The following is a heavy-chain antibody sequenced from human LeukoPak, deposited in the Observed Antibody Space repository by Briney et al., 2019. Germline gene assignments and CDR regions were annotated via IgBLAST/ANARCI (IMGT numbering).Heavy chain of an antibody. CDR3: ARGFLRSPFDY. D-gene: IGHD4-17*01. V-gene: IGHV3-13*01. J-gene: IGHJ4*02. Sequence: GGSLRLSCAASGFTFSSYDMHWVRQATGKGLVWVSAIGTAGDTYYPGSVKGRFTISRENAKNSLYLQMNSLRAGDTAVYYCARGFLRSPFDYWGQGTLVTVSS. CDR1: GFTFSSYD. CDR2: IGTAGDT.